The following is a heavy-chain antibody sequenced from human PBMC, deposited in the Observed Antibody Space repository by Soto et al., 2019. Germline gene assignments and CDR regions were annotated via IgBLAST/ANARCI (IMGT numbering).Heavy chain of an antibody. J-gene: IGHJ3*01. CDR2: IYYSGST. Sequence: SETLSLTCTVSGGSISSYYWSWIRQPPGKGLEWIGCIYYSGSTYYNPPLKSRVTISVDTSKNQFSLKLSSVTAADTAVYYCARRWGDAFDFWGQGTMVTVSS. CDR1: GGSISSYY. V-gene: IGHV4-59*01. D-gene: IGHD1-26*01. CDR3: ARRWGDAFDF.